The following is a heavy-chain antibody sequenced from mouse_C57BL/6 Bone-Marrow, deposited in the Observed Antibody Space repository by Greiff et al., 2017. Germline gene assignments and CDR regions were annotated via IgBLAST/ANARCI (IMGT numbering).Heavy chain of an antibody. CDR3: ARGGGLYFDY. CDR2: ISDGGSYT. CDR1: GFTFSSYA. Sequence: EVQLVESGGGLVKPGGSLKLSCAASGFTFSSYAMSWVRQTPEKRLEWVATISDGGSYTYYPDNVKGRFTISRDNAKNNLYLQMSHLKSEDTAMYYCARGGGLYFDYWGQGTTLTVSS. V-gene: IGHV5-4*01. J-gene: IGHJ2*01.